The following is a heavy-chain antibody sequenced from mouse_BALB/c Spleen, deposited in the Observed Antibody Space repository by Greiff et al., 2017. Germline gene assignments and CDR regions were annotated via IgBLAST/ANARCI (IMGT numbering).Heavy chain of an antibody. J-gene: IGHJ4*01. CDR2: INSNGGST. CDR3: ARDLQSPYGNYYAMDY. CDR1: GFTFSSYG. V-gene: IGHV5-6-3*01. Sequence: EVKLVESGGGLVQPGGSLKLSCAASGFTFSSYGMSWVRQTPDKRLELVATINSNGGSTYYPDSVKGRFTISRDNAKNTLYLQMSSLKSEDTAMYYCARDLQSPYGNYYAMDYWGQGTSVTVSS. D-gene: IGHD2-1*01.